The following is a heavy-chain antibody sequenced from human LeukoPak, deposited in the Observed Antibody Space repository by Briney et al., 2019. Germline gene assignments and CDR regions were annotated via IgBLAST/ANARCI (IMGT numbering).Heavy chain of an antibody. CDR2: INPSGGST. CDR3: ARVNRELLREISIDY. J-gene: IGHJ4*02. D-gene: IGHD1-26*01. CDR1: GYTFTNNY. Sequence: ASVTVSFKASGYTFTNNYMHWVRQAPGQGLEWMGIINPSGGSTRYAQKFQGRVTVTRDTSTSTVYMELSSLRSEDTAVYYCARVNRELLREISIDYWGQGTLVTVSS. V-gene: IGHV1-46*01.